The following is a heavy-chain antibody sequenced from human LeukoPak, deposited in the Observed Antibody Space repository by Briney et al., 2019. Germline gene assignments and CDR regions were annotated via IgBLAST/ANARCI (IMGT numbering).Heavy chain of an antibody. CDR3: ARDPVDCSSTSCYSGYYYYYMDV. Sequence: GGSLRLSCADSGFTFRSYAMHWVRQAPGKGLEWVAVISYDGSNKYYADSVKGRFTISRDNSKNTLYLQMNSLRAEDTAVYYCARDPVDCSSTSCYSGYYYYYMDVWGKGTTVTVSS. D-gene: IGHD2-2*01. V-gene: IGHV3-30*01. CDR2: ISYDGSNK. J-gene: IGHJ6*03. CDR1: GFTFRSYA.